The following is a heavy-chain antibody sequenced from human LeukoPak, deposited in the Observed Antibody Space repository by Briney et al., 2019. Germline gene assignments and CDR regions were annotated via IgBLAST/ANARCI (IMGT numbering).Heavy chain of an antibody. D-gene: IGHD4-11*01. CDR1: GFTFSSYT. Sequence: GGSLRLSCAASGFTFSSYTMNWVRQPPGKGLEWVSNIGTSTTTIYYADSVKGRFTISRDNAKNSLYLQMNSLRADDTAVYYCARVLGVPTVWDFWGQGALVTVSS. CDR3: ARVLGVPTVWDF. CDR2: IGTSTTTI. V-gene: IGHV3-48*01. J-gene: IGHJ4*02.